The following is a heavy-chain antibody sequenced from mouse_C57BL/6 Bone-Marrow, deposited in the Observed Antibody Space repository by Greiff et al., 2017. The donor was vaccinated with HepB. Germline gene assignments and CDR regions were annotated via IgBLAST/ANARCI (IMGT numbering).Heavy chain of an antibody. D-gene: IGHD1-1*01. J-gene: IGHJ2*01. V-gene: IGHV1-82*01. CDR3: ARGGLLYYFDY. CDR2: IYPGDGDT. CDR1: GYAFSSSW. Sequence: VQLQQSGPELVKPGASVKISCKASGYAFSSSWMNWVKQRPGKGLEWLGRIYPGDGDTNYTGKFKGKATLTADKSSSPAYMQLSSLTSEDSAVCFCARGGLLYYFDYWGQGTTLTVSS.